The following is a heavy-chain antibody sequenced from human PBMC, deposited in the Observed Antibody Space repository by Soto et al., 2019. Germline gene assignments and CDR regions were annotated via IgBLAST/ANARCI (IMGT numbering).Heavy chain of an antibody. CDR3: MRSYGDSYYFYYGMDV. CDR1: GFIFSRYK. V-gene: IGHV5-51*01. CDR2: INPGNSDT. J-gene: IGHJ6*02. D-gene: IGHD2-21*02. Sequence: GESLKISCEGSGFIFSRYKIGWVRQMPGKGLEWMGIINPGNSDTTYSPSFQGQVTISADNSINTAYLQWSSLRASDTAVYYCMRSYGDSYYFYYGMDVWDQGTTVTVS.